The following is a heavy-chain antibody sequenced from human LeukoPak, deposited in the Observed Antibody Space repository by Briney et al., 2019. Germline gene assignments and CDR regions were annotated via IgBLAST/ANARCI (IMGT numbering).Heavy chain of an antibody. D-gene: IGHD3-22*01. Sequence: GGSLRLSCAASGFTFTSYAMSWVRQAPGKGLEWVSTISGRGGSTYYADSVKGRFSISRDTSKNTLYLQMNSLSVEDTAVYYCAKGHYDDSSGQYFDYWGQGTPVTVSS. CDR2: ISGRGGST. CDR3: AKGHYDDSSGQYFDY. V-gene: IGHV3-23*01. J-gene: IGHJ4*02. CDR1: GFTFTSYA.